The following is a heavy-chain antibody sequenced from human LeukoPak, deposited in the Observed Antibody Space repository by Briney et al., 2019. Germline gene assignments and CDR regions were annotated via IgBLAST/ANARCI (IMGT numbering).Heavy chain of an antibody. V-gene: IGHV3-11*01. CDR3: ARDPNGSGYYRPYYFDY. D-gene: IGHD3-22*01. Sequence: GGSLRLSCAASGFTFSDYYMSWIRQAPGKGLEWVSFISSSGSTIYYSDSVKGRITISRDNAKNSLYLQMNSLRAEDTAVYYCARDPNGSGYYRPYYFDYWGQGTLVTVSS. J-gene: IGHJ4*02. CDR2: ISSSGSTI. CDR1: GFTFSDYY.